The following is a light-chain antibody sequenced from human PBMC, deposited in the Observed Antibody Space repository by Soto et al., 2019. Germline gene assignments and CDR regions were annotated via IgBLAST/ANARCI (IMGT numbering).Light chain of an antibody. CDR2: DAS. Sequence: EIVMTQSPATLSVSPGERXXXXCRASQSVSSNLAWYXQKPGXXPXXLIYDASTRATGVPDRFSGSGSGTDFTLTISRLEPDDFVVYFCQQYNDWPTFGQGTKVDIK. CDR3: QQYNDWPT. V-gene: IGKV3D-15*01. J-gene: IGKJ1*01. CDR1: QSVSSN.